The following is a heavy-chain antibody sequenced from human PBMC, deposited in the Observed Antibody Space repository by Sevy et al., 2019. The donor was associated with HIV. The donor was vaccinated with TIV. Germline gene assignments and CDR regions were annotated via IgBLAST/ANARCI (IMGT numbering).Heavy chain of an antibody. J-gene: IGHJ1*01. CDR1: GFIFSNFA. CDR2: TSYDGSHK. CDR3: ARGEHDDEFFQY. Sequence: GGSLRLSCTVSGFIFSNFAMHWVRQAPGKGLEWVAVTSYDGSHKYYADSVKGRFTVSRDNSRNILSLEMNSLRRDDTAVYYCARGEHDDEFFQYWGQGTLVTVSS. D-gene: IGHD1-26*01. V-gene: IGHV3-30*04.